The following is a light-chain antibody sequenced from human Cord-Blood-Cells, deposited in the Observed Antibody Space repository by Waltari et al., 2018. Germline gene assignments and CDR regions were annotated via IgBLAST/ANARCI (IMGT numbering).Light chain of an antibody. J-gene: IGLJ2*01. CDR1: SSDDGSYNL. Sequence: QSALTQPASVSGSPGQSITISCTGTSSDDGSYNLVSWYPQHPGKAPKLMIYEGSKRPSGVSNRFSGSKSGNTASLTISGLQAEDEADYYCCSYAGSSTSVFGGGTKLTVL. CDR2: EGS. V-gene: IGLV2-23*01. CDR3: CSYAGSSTSV.